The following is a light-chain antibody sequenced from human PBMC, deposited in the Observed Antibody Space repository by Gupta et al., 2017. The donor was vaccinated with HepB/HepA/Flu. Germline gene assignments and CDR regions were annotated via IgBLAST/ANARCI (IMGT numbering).Light chain of an antibody. CDR3: QQYNHWPPWT. CDR1: QGVGSD. V-gene: IGKV3-15*01. CDR2: GAN. J-gene: IGKJ1*01. Sequence: ETVMTQSPGTLSVSPGGTATLSCRASQGVGSDLAWFQQRPGQAPRLLIYGANIRATGIPARFSGSGSGTEFTLTIRSLQSGDFGVYYCQQYNHWPPWTFGQGTKVEIK.